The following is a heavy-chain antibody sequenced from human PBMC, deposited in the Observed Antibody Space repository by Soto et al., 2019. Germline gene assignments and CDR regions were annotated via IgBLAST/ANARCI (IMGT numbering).Heavy chain of an antibody. Sequence: PSETLSLTCTVSGGSISSYYWSWIRQPPGKGLEWIGYIYYSGSTNYNPSLKSRVTISVDTSKNQFSLKLSSVTAADTAVYYCARGRKLWLRGYYFDYWRQGTLVTVSS. CDR3: ARGRKLWLRGYYFDY. CDR1: GGSISSYY. J-gene: IGHJ4*02. V-gene: IGHV4-59*01. CDR2: IYYSGST. D-gene: IGHD5-18*01.